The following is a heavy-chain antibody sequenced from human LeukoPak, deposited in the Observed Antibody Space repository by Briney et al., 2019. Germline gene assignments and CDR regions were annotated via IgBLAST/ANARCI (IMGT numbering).Heavy chain of an antibody. D-gene: IGHD3-10*01. J-gene: IGHJ5*02. CDR2: INPNSGGT. V-gene: IGHV1-2*02. Sequence: ASVKVSCKASGYTFTGYYMHWVRQAPGQGLEWMGWINPNSGGTNYAQKFQGRVTMTRDTSISTAYMELSRLGSDDTAVYYCARDYYGSGSYVLDPWGQGTLVTVSS. CDR1: GYTFTGYY. CDR3: ARDYYGSGSYVLDP.